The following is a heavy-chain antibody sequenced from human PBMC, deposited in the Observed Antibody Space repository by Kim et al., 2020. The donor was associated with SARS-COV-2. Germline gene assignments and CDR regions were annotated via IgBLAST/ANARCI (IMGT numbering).Heavy chain of an antibody. D-gene: IGHD6-19*01. Sequence: GGSLRLSCAASGFTFSSYDMHWVRQATGKGLEWVSAIGTAGDTYYPGSVKGRFTISRENAKNSLYLQMNSLRAGDTAVYYCARGSSGYSSGPDAFDIWGQGTMVTVSS. CDR1: GFTFSSYD. CDR3: ARGSSGYSSGPDAFDI. V-gene: IGHV3-13*04. CDR2: IGTAGDT. J-gene: IGHJ3*02.